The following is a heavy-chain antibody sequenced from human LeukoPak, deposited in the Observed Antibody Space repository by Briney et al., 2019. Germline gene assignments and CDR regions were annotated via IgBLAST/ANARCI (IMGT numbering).Heavy chain of an antibody. V-gene: IGHV3-30-3*01. D-gene: IGHD6-13*01. J-gene: IGHJ3*02. CDR1: GFTFSSYA. CDR3: AKVPGIAAAGSAFDI. Sequence: GGSLRLSCAASGFTFSSYAMHWVRQAPGKGLEWVAVISYDGSNKYYADSVKGRFTISRDNSKNTLYLQMNSLRAEDTALYYCAKVPGIAAAGSAFDIWGQGTMVTVSS. CDR2: ISYDGSNK.